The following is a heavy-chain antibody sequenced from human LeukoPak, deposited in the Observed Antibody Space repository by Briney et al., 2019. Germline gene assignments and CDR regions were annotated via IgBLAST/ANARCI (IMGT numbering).Heavy chain of an antibody. CDR1: EFTFSSYW. J-gene: IGHJ6*04. CDR3: AKDRGYCSGGSCYLGYYYGMDV. D-gene: IGHD2-15*01. CDR2: ISYDGSNK. Sequence: PGGSLRLSCAASEFTFSSYWMSWVRQAPGKGLEWVAVISYDGSNKYYADSVKGRFTISRDNSKNTLYLQMNSLRAEDTAVYYCAKDRGYCSGGSCYLGYYYGMDVWGKGTTVTVSS. V-gene: IGHV3-30*18.